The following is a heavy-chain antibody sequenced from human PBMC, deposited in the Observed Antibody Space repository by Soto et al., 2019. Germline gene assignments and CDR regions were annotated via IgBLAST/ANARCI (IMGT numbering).Heavy chain of an antibody. Sequence: QITLKESGPTLVKPTQTLTLTCTFSGFSLTTSGVGVCWIRQPQGKALEWLALIHRDDDKHYSPSLKSRRTNAKNASKNQVVLTTTNMDAVVTATYYCARHMLRPRRGMDVWGQGTTHTVSS. CDR1: GFSLTTSGVG. CDR2: IHRDDDK. CDR3: ARHMLRPRRGMDV. D-gene: IGHD3-10*01. V-gene: IGHV2-5*02. J-gene: IGHJ6*02.